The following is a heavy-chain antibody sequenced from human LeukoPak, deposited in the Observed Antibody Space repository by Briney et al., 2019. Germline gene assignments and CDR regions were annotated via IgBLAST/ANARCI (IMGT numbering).Heavy chain of an antibody. CDR1: GITLSNYG. J-gene: IGHJ4*02. CDR2: ISERGGST. D-gene: IGHD3-10*01. Sequence: GGSLRLSCVVSGITLSNYGMSWVRQAPGKGLEWVSGISERGGSTNYAASAKGRFIISRDTSKNTVYLQMNSLRVEDTAVYFCAKRGIVIRAVIIIGFHKEAYYFDYWGQGILVTVSS. V-gene: IGHV3-23*01. CDR3: AKRGIVIRAVIIIGFHKEAYYFDY.